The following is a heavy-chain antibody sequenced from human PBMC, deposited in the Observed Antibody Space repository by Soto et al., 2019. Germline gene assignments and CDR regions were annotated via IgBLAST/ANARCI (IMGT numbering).Heavy chain of an antibody. J-gene: IGHJ5*02. Sequence: ASVKVSCKASGYTFTDYYMHWVRQASGQGLEWMGWINPNSGGTKFAQKFQGRVTMARDTSFSTAYMELRRLTSDDTAVYYCARVAETGNWFDPCGPGPLRTGPS. CDR3: ARVAETGNWFDP. D-gene: IGHD6-19*01. CDR2: INPNSGGT. V-gene: IGHV1-2*02. CDR1: GYTFTDYY.